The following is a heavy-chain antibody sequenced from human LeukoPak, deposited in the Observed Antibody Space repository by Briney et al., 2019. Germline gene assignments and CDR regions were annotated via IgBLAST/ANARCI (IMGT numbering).Heavy chain of an antibody. CDR3: ARVSPNTVTTLQYFDY. CDR2: IKQDESEK. J-gene: IGHJ4*02. V-gene: IGHV3-7*01. Sequence: PGGSLRLSCAASGFTFSSYWMSWVRQAPGKGLEWVANIKQDESEKYYVDSVKGRFTISRDNAKNSLYLQVNSLRAEDTAVYYCARVSPNTVTTLQYFDYWGQGTLVTVSS. D-gene: IGHD4-17*01. CDR1: GFTFSSYW.